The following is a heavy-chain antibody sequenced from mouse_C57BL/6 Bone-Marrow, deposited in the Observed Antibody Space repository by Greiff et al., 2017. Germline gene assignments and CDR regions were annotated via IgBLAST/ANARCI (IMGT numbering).Heavy chain of an antibody. V-gene: IGHV5-6*01. CDR3: ARHPILYAMDY. J-gene: IGHJ4*01. Sequence: EVQVVESGGDLVKPGGSLKLSCAASGFTFSSYGMSWVRQTPDKRLAWVATISSGGSYTYYPDSVKGRFTISRDNAKNTLYLQMSSLKSEGTAMYYCARHPILYAMDYWGQGTSVTVSS. CDR2: ISSGGSYT. CDR1: GFTFSSYG.